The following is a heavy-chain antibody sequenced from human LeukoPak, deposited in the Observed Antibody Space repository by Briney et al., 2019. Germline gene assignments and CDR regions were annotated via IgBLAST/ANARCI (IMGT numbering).Heavy chain of an antibody. V-gene: IGHV1-69*05. Sequence: GASVKVSCKASGGTFSSYAISWVRQAPGQGLEWMGGIIPIFGTANYAQKFQGRVTITTDESTSTAYMELSSLRSEDTAVYYCARAPYESSGYTSFQHWGQGTLVTVSS. J-gene: IGHJ1*01. CDR2: IIPIFGTA. D-gene: IGHD3-22*01. CDR1: GGTFSSYA. CDR3: ARAPYESSGYTSFQH.